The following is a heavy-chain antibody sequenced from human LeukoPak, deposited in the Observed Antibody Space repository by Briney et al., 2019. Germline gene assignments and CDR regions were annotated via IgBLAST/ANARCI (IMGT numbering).Heavy chain of an antibody. D-gene: IGHD4-11*01. J-gene: IGHJ4*02. Sequence: GGPLRLSCAASGFTFSSYAMSWVRQAPGKGLEWVSTINGGGVNTHYADSVGGRFTISRDNSKNTLFLQMNSLRDEDTAVYYCAKDLYSNYGPADYWGQGNLVTVSS. CDR2: INGGGVNT. CDR3: AKDLYSNYGPADY. CDR1: GFTFSSYA. V-gene: IGHV3-23*01.